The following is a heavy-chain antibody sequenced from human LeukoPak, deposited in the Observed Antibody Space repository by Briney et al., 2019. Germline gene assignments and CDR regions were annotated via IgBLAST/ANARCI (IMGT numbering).Heavy chain of an antibody. V-gene: IGHV3-23*01. J-gene: IGHJ4*02. D-gene: IGHD3-10*01. Sequence: GGSLRLSCAASGFTFSTYGMSWVRQAPGRGLEWVSSTSGSATTTDYADSVKGRFSISRDNSKNTLYLQMNSLRAEDTAVYYCAKTPPSGSGSYYWYFDYWGQGTLVTVSS. CDR1: GFTFSTYG. CDR2: TSGSATTT. CDR3: AKTPPSGSGSYYWYFDY.